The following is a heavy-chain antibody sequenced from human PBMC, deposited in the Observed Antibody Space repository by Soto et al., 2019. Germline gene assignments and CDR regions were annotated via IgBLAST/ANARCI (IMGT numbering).Heavy chain of an antibody. CDR2: INHRGNA. J-gene: IGHJ4*02. D-gene: IGHD2-21*02. V-gene: IGHV4-34*01. CDR3: ARRTPYCGGDCYVYFDY. CDR1: GGAFSGYI. Sequence: SGTLSLTCAVYGGAFSGYIWTWIRQTPGKGRQWIGQINHRGNAIYNPSLKNRVTISIMSNNQFSLEMSSVTAADTAVYYCARRTPYCGGDCYVYFDYWGQGTLVTVSS.